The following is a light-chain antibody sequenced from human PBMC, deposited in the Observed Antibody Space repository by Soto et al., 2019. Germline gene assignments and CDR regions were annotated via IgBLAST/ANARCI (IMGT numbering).Light chain of an antibody. V-gene: IGLV3-21*02. CDR3: QVWDSSSDHVV. Sequence: SYELTQPPSVSVAPGQTATITCGGDNIASKSVHWYQQKSGQAPVLVVYDDTVRPSGIPERFSGSNSGNTATLTISRLEAGDEADYYCQVWDSSSDHVVFGGGTKLTVL. J-gene: IGLJ2*01. CDR2: DDT. CDR1: NIASKS.